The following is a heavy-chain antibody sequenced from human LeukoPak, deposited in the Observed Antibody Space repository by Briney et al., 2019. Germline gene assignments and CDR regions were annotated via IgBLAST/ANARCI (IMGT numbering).Heavy chain of an antibody. D-gene: IGHD1/OR15-1a*01. CDR1: GFTVSSNY. CDR2: IYSGGST. CDR3: ARAKKGTPVPISYYYYAMDV. V-gene: IGHV3-53*01. J-gene: IGHJ6*02. Sequence: PGGSLRLSCAASGFTVSSNYMSWVRQAPGKGLEWVSVIYSGGSTHYADSVEGRFTIARDNSNKTLFVQMNSLRDEDTGVYFCARAKKGTPVPISYYYYAMDVWGPGTTVTVSS.